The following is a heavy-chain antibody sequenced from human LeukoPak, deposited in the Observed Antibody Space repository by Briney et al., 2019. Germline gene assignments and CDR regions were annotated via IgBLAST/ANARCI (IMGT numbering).Heavy chain of an antibody. CDR3: ARRRSSWSASMYYFDY. Sequence: SETLSLTCTVSGGSISSGGYYWSWIRQHPGKGLEWIGYIYYSGSTYYNPSLKSRVTISVDTSKNQFSLKLSSVTAADTAVYYCARRRSSWSASMYYFDYWGQGTLVTVSS. J-gene: IGHJ4*02. CDR2: IYYSGST. CDR1: GGSISSGGYY. V-gene: IGHV4-31*03. D-gene: IGHD6-13*01.